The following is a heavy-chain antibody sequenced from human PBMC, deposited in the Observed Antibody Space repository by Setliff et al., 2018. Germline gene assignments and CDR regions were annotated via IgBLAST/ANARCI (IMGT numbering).Heavy chain of an antibody. J-gene: IGHJ5*02. D-gene: IGHD2-15*01. CDR2: IYYSGNT. CDR3: ARGHCSSGECPNYFDP. Sequence: PSETLSLTCTVSGGSISSYYWSWIRQLPGKGLEWIAYIYYSGNTYYNPSLKSRVTISVDTSKNQFSLKINSVTAADTAVYSCARGHCSSGECPNYFDPWGQGTQVTVSS. V-gene: IGHV4-59*06. CDR1: GGSISSYY.